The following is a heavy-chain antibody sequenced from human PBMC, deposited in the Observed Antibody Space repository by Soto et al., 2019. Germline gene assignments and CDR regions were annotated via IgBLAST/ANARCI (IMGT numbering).Heavy chain of an antibody. J-gene: IGHJ6*02. CDR3: ASSLGDCSSTSCYPYYSVMDV. D-gene: IGHD2-2*01. CDR2: IYYIGST. V-gene: IGHV4-59*01. Sequence: SESLSLTCPVSVCSMSSYYWSWIRQPPGKGLEWIGYIYYIGSTNYNPSLKSRVTISVDTSKNQFSLKLSSVTAADTAVYYCASSLGDCSSTSCYPYYSVMDVWGQGTTVTV. CDR1: VCSMSSYY.